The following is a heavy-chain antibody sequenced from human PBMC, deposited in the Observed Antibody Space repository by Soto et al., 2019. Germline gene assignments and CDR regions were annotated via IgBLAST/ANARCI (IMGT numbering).Heavy chain of an antibody. CDR1: GGSISSSSYY. D-gene: IGHD2-15*01. Sequence: SETLSLTCTVSGGSISSSSYYWGWIRQPPGKGLEWIGSIYYSGSTYYNPSLKSRVTISVDTSKNQFSLKLSSVTAADTAVYYCARGLDCSGGSCYGPNFDYWGQGTLVTVSS. J-gene: IGHJ4*02. CDR2: IYYSGST. CDR3: ARGLDCSGGSCYGPNFDY. V-gene: IGHV4-39*01.